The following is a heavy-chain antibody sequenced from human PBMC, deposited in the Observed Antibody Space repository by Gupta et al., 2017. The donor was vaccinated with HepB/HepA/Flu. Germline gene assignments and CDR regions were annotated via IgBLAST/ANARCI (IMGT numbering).Heavy chain of an antibody. V-gene: IGHV4-59*01. Sequence: QVQLQESGPGLVKLSETLSLTCTVSGGSISSYSWSWIRQPPGKGLELIGYIYYSGSTNYNPSLKSRVTIAVDTSKNQFSLKLSSVTAADTAVYYCARDRDSSSSGTFDPWGQGTLVTVSS. CDR1: GGSISSYS. D-gene: IGHD6-6*01. CDR3: ARDRDSSSSGTFDP. CDR2: IYYSGST. J-gene: IGHJ5*02.